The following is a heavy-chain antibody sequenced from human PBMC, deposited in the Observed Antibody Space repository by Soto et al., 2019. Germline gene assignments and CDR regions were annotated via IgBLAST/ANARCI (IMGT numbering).Heavy chain of an antibody. CDR3: ARDKVRGEGDYYYYYGMDV. D-gene: IGHD3-10*01. Sequence: QVQLVESGGGVVQPGRSLRLSCAASGFTFSSYAMHWVRQAPGKVLEWVAVISYDGSNKYYADSVKGRFTICRDNSQNKLYLQMERLRAEDTAVYYCARDKVRGEGDYYYYYGMDVWGQGTTVKVSS. V-gene: IGHV3-30-3*01. CDR2: ISYDGSNK. J-gene: IGHJ6*02. CDR1: GFTFSSYA.